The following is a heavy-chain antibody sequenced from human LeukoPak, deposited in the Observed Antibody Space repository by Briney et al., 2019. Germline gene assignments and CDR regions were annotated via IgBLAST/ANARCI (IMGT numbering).Heavy chain of an antibody. Sequence: GASVKVSCKASGYTFTGYYMHWVRQAPGQGLEWMGWINPNSGGTNYAQKFQGRVTMTRDTSISTAYMELSRLRSDDTAVYYCARVRVGYSYGPFDYWGQGTLVTVSS. D-gene: IGHD5-18*01. CDR2: INPNSGGT. CDR3: ARVRVGYSYGPFDY. CDR1: GYTFTGYY. V-gene: IGHV1-2*02. J-gene: IGHJ4*02.